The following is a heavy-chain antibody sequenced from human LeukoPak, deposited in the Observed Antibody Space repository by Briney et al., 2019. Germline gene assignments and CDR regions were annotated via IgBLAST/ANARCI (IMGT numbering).Heavy chain of an antibody. CDR1: GYTFTSYD. D-gene: IGHD3-22*01. V-gene: IGHV1-8*01. CDR2: VNPNSGNT. J-gene: IGHJ4*02. Sequence: ASVTVSCTTSGYTFTSYDLNWVRQATGQGLEWMGWVNPNSGNTGYAQKFQGRVTMTMDPSISTAYMELSSLRSEDTAVYYCARRSDDYDSSAYYHWGQGTLVTVSS. CDR3: ARRSDDYDSSAYYH.